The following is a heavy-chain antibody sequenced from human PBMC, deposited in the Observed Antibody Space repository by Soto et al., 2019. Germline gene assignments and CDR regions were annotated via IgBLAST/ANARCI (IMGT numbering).Heavy chain of an antibody. CDR3: ARDPVAYCGGDCRTFDY. Sequence: QVQLVESGGGVAQPGRSLRLSCAASGFTFSSYAMHWVRQAPGKGLEWVAVISYDGSNKYYADSVKGRFTISRDNSTNTLYLKMNSLRAEDTAVYYCARDPVAYCGGDCRTFDYWGQGTLVTVSS. CDR2: ISYDGSNK. D-gene: IGHD2-21*02. CDR1: GFTFSSYA. J-gene: IGHJ4*02. V-gene: IGHV3-30-3*01.